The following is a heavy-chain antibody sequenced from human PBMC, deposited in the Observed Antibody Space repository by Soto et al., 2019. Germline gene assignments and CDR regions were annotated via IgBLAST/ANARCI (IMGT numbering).Heavy chain of an antibody. D-gene: IGHD2-2*01. CDR3: ARADPAASVGY. CDR2: IYYSGST. CDR1: GGSISNYY. V-gene: IGHV4-59*01. J-gene: IGHJ4*02. Sequence: SETLSLTCTVSGGSISNYYWNWIRQPPGKGLEWIGYIYYSGSTYYNPSLKSRVSISADTSKNQFSLRMNSMIAADTAVYYCARADPAASVGYWGQGTLVTVSS.